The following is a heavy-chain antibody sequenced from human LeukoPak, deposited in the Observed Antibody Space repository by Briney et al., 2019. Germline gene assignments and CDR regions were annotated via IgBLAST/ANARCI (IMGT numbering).Heavy chain of an antibody. CDR2: IIPIFGTA. D-gene: IGHD3-10*01. CDR3: ARYITMVRGVIIGGYYFDY. J-gene: IGHJ4*02. V-gene: IGHV1-69*01. Sequence: ASVKVSCKASGGTFSSYAISWVRQAPGQGLEWMGGIIPIFGTANYAQKFQGRVTITADESTSTAYMELRSLRSDDTAVYYCARYITMVRGVIIGGYYFDYWGQGTLVTVSS. CDR1: GGTFSSYA.